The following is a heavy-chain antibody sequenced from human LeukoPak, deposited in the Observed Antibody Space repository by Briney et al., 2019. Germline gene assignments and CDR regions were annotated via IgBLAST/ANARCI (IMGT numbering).Heavy chain of an antibody. CDR1: GFTFSSYA. CDR3: AKVSYGGNSEASPTIEDY. D-gene: IGHD4-23*01. CDR2: ISGSGGNT. Sequence: GGSLRLSCAASGFTFSSYAMSWVRQAPGKGLEWVSGISGSGGNTHYADSEKGRFTISRDNSKNTLYLQVNSLRAEDTAVYYCAKVSYGGNSEASPTIEDYWGQGTLVTVSS. J-gene: IGHJ4*02. V-gene: IGHV3-23*01.